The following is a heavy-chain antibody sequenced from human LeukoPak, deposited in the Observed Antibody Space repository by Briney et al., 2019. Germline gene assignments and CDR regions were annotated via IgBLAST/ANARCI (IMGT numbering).Heavy chain of an antibody. Sequence: GGSLRLSCAASGFTFSSYGMHWVRQAPGKGLEWVAVMSYDGSNKYYADSVKGRFTISRDNSKNTLYLQMNSLRAEDTAVYYCAKEHDYGDYVAWFDPWGQGTLVTVSS. CDR1: GFTFSSYG. CDR2: MSYDGSNK. J-gene: IGHJ5*02. D-gene: IGHD4-17*01. CDR3: AKEHDYGDYVAWFDP. V-gene: IGHV3-30*18.